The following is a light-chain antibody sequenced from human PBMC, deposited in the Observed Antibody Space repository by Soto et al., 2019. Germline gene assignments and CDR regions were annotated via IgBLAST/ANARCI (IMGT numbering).Light chain of an antibody. V-gene: IGKV1-5*01. CDR3: QQYNSYPVT. CDR1: QSISSW. CDR2: DAS. J-gene: IGKJ1*01. Sequence: DIPMTQSPSTLSASVGDRVTITCRASQSISSWLAWYQQKPGKAPKLLIYDASSLESGVPSRFSGSGSGTEFTLTISSLQPDDFATDYCQQYNSYPVTFGQGTKWEIK.